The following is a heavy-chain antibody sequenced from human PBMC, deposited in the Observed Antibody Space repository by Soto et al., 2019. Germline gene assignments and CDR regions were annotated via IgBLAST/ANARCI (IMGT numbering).Heavy chain of an antibody. CDR3: ATGTTGTTFYYYGMDV. Sequence: QVQLVQSGAEVKKPGSSVKVSCKASGGTFSSYTISWVRQAPGQGLEWMGRIIPILGIANYAQKFQGRVTITADKSTSTAYMELSSLGSEDTAVYYCATGTTGTTFYYYGMDVWGQGTTVTVSS. CDR1: GGTFSSYT. J-gene: IGHJ6*02. V-gene: IGHV1-69*02. D-gene: IGHD1-1*01. CDR2: IIPILGIA.